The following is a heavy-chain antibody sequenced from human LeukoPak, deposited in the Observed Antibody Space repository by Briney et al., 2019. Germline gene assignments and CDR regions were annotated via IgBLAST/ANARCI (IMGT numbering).Heavy chain of an antibody. V-gene: IGHV3-23*01. CDR2: ISGSGGST. D-gene: IGHD6-13*01. J-gene: IGHJ4*02. CDR1: GFTFSSYA. Sequence: GGSLRLSCAASGFTFSSYAMSWVRQAPGKELEWVSAISGSGGSTYYADSVKGRFTISRDNSKNTLYLQMNSLRAEDTAVYYCAKDISSSWSFDYWGQGTLVTVSS. CDR3: AKDISSSWSFDY.